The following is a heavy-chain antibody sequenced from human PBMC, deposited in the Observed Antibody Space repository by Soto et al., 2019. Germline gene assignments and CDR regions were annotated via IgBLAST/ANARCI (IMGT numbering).Heavy chain of an antibody. CDR2: IIPIFGTA. V-gene: IGHV1-69*01. D-gene: IGHD1-26*01. CDR3: AGDCGRYSGGINY. CDR1: GGTFSSYS. J-gene: IGHJ4*02. Sequence: VQLVQSGAEVKKPGSSVKVSCKASGGTFSSYSINWVLHAPGQGLEWMGEIIPIFGTANYAQKFQGRVTSTADESTGTASMTLIRLRSEDTAVYYCAGDCGRYSGGINYWGQRTLVTVTS.